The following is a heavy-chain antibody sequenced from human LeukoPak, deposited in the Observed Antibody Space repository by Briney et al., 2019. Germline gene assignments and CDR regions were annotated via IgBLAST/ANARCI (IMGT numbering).Heavy chain of an antibody. J-gene: IGHJ4*02. CDR2: INHSGST. CDR3: AREAANSGYDGDY. V-gene: IGHV4-34*01. Sequence: SETLSLTCAVYGGSFSGYYWSWIRQPPVKGLEWIGEINHSGSTNYNPSLKSRVTISVDTSKNQFSLKLSSVTAADTAVYYCAREAANSGYDGDYWGQGTLVTVSS. D-gene: IGHD5-12*01. CDR1: GGSFSGYY.